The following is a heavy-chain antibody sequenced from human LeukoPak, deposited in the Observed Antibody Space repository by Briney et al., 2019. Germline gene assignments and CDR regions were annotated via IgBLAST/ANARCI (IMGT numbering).Heavy chain of an antibody. D-gene: IGHD6-13*01. CDR2: ISSSSSYI. J-gene: IGHJ4*02. CDR3: ARTYSSSWTFDY. V-gene: IGHV3-21*01. CDR1: GFTFSSHS. Sequence: GGSLRLSCAASGFTFSSHSMNWVRQAPGKGLEWVSSISSSSSYIYYADSVKGRFTISRDNAKNSLYLQMNSLRAEDTAVYYCARTYSSSWTFDYWGQGTLVTVSS.